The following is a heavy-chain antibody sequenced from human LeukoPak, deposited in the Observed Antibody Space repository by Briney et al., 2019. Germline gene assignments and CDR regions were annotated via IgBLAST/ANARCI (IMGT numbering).Heavy chain of an antibody. V-gene: IGHV3-30*18. Sequence: GRSLRLSCAASGFTFNSYGMPWVRQAPGKGLEWVAVMSYDGSNKYYADSVKGRFTISRDNSKNTLYLQINSLRAEDTAVYYCAKDGGGEGDSPHFDYWGQGTLVTVSS. J-gene: IGHJ4*02. CDR3: AKDGGGEGDSPHFDY. CDR1: GFTFNSYG. CDR2: MSYDGSNK. D-gene: IGHD2-21*01.